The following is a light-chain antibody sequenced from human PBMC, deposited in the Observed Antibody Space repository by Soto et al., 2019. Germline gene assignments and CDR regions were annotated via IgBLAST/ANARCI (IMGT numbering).Light chain of an antibody. V-gene: IGKV3-20*01. Sequence: IVLTQSPAILALSPGDRATLSCRASQSVSNNYLAWYQQKPGQAPRLLIYGASNRATGIPDRFGGSGSGTDFTLTISRLEPEDFAVYYCQQYGSSGTFGQGTKVDIK. J-gene: IGKJ1*01. CDR2: GAS. CDR1: QSVSNNY. CDR3: QQYGSSGT.